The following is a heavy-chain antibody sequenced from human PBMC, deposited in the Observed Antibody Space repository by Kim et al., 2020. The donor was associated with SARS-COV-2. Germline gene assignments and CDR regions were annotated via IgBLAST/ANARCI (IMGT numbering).Heavy chain of an antibody. CDR1: GGTFSSYA. V-gene: IGHV1-69*13. Sequence: SVKVSCKASGGTFSSYAISWVRQAPGQGLEWMGGIIPIFGTANYAQKFQGRVTITADESTSTAYMELSSLRSEDTAVYYCARCQTYYYDSSGYCDAFDIWGQGTMVTVSS. CDR2: IIPIFGTA. J-gene: IGHJ3*02. CDR3: ARCQTYYYDSSGYCDAFDI. D-gene: IGHD3-22*01.